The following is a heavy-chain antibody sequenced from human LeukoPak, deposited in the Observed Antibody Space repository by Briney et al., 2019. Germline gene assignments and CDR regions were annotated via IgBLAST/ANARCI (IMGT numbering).Heavy chain of an antibody. J-gene: IGHJ4*02. V-gene: IGHV3-72*01. CDR1: GFTFSRHH. D-gene: IGHD6-19*01. Sequence: PGGSLRLSCAASGFTFSRHHMYWVRQAPGKGLEWVGRSRNKANGYNTQYAASVKGRFTISRDDSENSLFLQMTSLKIEDTAVYYCTRFKYDSRGNHVGGDYWGQGTLVLVSS. CDR3: TRFKYDSRGNHVGGDY. CDR2: SRNKANGYNT.